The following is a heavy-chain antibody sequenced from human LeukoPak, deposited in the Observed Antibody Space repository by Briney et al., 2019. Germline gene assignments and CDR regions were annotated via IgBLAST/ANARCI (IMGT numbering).Heavy chain of an antibody. V-gene: IGHV3-21*01. CDR3: ARDQTSTLPLGLIDY. D-gene: IGHD2-15*01. CDR2: ISSSSSYI. CDR1: GFTFSSYS. J-gene: IGHJ4*02. Sequence: GGSLRLSCAASGFTFSSYSMNWVRQAPGKGLEWVSSISSSSSYIYYADSVKGRFTISRDNAKNSLYLQMNSLRAEDTAVYYCARDQTSTLPLGLIDYWGQGTLVTVSS.